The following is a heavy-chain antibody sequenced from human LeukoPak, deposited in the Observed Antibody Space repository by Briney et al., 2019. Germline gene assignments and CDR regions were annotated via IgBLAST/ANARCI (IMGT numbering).Heavy chain of an antibody. CDR1: GGSISSYY. D-gene: IGHD4-17*01. J-gene: IGHJ3*02. CDR2: LYYSGST. Sequence: SETLSLTCTVSGGSISSYYWSWIRQPPGKGLEWIGYLYYSGSTNYNPSLKSRVTISVDTSKNQFSLKLSSVTAADTAVYYCARHGDYGDYDAFDIWGQGTMVTVSS. CDR3: ARHGDYGDYDAFDI. V-gene: IGHV4-59*08.